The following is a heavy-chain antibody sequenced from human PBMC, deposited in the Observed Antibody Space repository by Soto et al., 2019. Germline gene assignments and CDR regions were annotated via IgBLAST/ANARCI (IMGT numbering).Heavy chain of an antibody. CDR2: ISGRSNTI. Sequence: LRLSCVASGFTFSDYNMNWVRQAPGKGLEWVSFISGRSNTIYYADSVKGRFTISRDNAKNSLYLLMNSLRAEDTAVYYCTREGDGSGFFSDFWGQGALVTVSS. CDR3: TREGDGSGFFSDF. D-gene: IGHD3-22*01. CDR1: GFTFSDYN. J-gene: IGHJ4*02. V-gene: IGHV3-48*01.